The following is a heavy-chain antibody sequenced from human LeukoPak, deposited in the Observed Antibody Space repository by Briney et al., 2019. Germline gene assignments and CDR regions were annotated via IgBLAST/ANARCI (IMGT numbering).Heavy chain of an antibody. V-gene: IGHV1-69*05. CDR1: GGTFSSYA. CDR2: IIPIFGTA. Sequence: SVKVSCKASGGTFSSYAISWVRQAPGQGLEWMGGIIPIFGTANYAQKFQGRVTITTDESTSTAYMELSSLRSEDTAVYYCASSRDIVVVPAAPGDYYYYYMDVWGKGTTVTVSS. CDR3: ASSRDIVVVPAAPGDYYYYYMDV. D-gene: IGHD2-2*01. J-gene: IGHJ6*03.